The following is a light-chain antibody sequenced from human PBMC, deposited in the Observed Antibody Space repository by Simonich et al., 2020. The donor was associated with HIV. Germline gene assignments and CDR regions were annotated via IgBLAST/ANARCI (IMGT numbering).Light chain of an antibody. CDR2: WAS. CDR3: QQYYSTPPT. Sequence: DIVMTQSPDSLAVSLGERATIYCKSSQSVLYSSNNNNYLAWYQQKPGQPPKLLIYWASTRESGVPDRFSGSGSGTDFTLTISSLQAEDVAVYYCQQYYSTPPTFGQGTKVEIK. V-gene: IGKV4-1*01. J-gene: IGKJ1*01. CDR1: QSVLYSSNNNNY.